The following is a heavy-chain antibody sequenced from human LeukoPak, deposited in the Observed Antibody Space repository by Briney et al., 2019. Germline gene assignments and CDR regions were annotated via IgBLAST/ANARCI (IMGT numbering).Heavy chain of an antibody. CDR3: AKGPGAYIVATFY. Sequence: GGSLRLSCTASGFTFSTYWINWVRQSPGKGLVWVALINGDGSTTTHADSVKGRFTISRDNAKNTAYLQMNSLRDEDTAVYFCAKGPGAYIVATFYWGQGTLVTASS. D-gene: IGHD5-12*01. V-gene: IGHV3-74*03. J-gene: IGHJ4*02. CDR2: INGDGSTT. CDR1: GFTFSTYW.